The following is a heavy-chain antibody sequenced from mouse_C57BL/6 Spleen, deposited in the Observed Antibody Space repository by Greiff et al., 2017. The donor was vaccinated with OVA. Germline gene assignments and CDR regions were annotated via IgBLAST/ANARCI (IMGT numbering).Heavy chain of an antibody. CDR3: ARGGYAYYAMDY. CDR2: ISYSGST. J-gene: IGHJ4*01. Sequence: EVKLVESGPGMVKPSQSLSLTCTVTGYSITSGYDWHWIRHFPGNKLEWMGYISYSGSTNYNPSLKSRISITHDTSKNHFFLKLNSVTTEDTATYYGARGGYAYYAMDYWGQGTSVTVSS. D-gene: IGHD2-2*01. V-gene: IGHV3-1*01. CDR1: GYSITSGYD.